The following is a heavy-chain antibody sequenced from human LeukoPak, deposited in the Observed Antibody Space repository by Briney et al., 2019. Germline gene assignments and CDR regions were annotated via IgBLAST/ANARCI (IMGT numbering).Heavy chain of an antibody. CDR3: ARDTPAYYDSSGYSASDAFDI. CDR2: IYYSVST. D-gene: IGHD3-22*01. Sequence: SETLSLTCTVSGGSLSSYYWSWVRQPPGKGLEWIGYIYYSVSTNYNTSLKSRVTISVDTSKNQFSLKLSSVAAADTAVYYCARDTPAYYDSSGYSASDAFDIWGQGTMVTVSS. V-gene: IGHV4-59*01. CDR1: GGSLSSYY. J-gene: IGHJ3*02.